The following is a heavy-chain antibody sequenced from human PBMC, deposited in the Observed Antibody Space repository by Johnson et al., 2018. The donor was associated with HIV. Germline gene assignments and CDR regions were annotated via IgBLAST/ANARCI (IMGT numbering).Heavy chain of an antibody. CDR2: INWSGGSA. D-gene: IGHD1-7*01. CDR3: VRAGGTGTAYDAFDM. CDR1: GFTFDDYG. V-gene: IGHV3-20*04. Sequence: VQLVESGGGVVRPGGSLRLSCAASGFTFDDYGMSWVRQAPGKGLEWVSGINWSGGSAGYALSVKGRFTISRDNAKNSLYLQMNSLRAEDTALYYCVRAGGTGTAYDAFDMWGQGTMVTVSS. J-gene: IGHJ3*02.